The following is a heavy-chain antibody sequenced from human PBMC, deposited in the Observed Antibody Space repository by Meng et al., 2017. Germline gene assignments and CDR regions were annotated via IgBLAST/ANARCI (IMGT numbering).Heavy chain of an antibody. D-gene: IGHD5-12*01. CDR1: EFTLSRYW. CDR3: ASGPKWLL. V-gene: IGHV3-7*01. Sequence: GESLKISCAASEFTLSRYWVTWVRQAPGKGPEWVANINEPGSQKHYVDSVKGRFTISRDNARNSGYLQMNSLRPEDTAVYYCASGPKWLLWGHGALVTVSS. CDR2: INEPGSQK. J-gene: IGHJ4*03.